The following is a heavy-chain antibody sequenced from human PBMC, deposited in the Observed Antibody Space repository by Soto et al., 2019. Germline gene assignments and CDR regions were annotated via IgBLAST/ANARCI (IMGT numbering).Heavy chain of an antibody. CDR2: ISYDGSNK. Sequence: QVQLVESGGGVVQPGRSLRLSCAASGFTFSSYAMHWVRQAPGKGLEWVAVISYDGSNKYYADSVKGRFTISRDNSKNTLYLQLNSLRAEDTAVYYCARDSTWGSIYFDDWGQGTLVTVSS. CDR3: ARDSTWGSIYFDD. V-gene: IGHV3-30-3*01. CDR1: GFTFSSYA. D-gene: IGHD7-27*01. J-gene: IGHJ4*02.